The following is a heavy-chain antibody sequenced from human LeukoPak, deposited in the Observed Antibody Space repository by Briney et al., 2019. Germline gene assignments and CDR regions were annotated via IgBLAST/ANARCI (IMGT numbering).Heavy chain of an antibody. Sequence: SETLPLTCTVSGASVSSYYWSWIRQPPGKGPEWIGYFSYSGSTNYNPSLRSRVTISVDTSKNQFSLNLSSVTAADTAVYYCARGPLDSGYTYFDYWGQGTLVSVAS. D-gene: IGHD5-12*01. J-gene: IGHJ4*02. CDR2: FSYSGST. CDR3: ARGPLDSGYTYFDY. V-gene: IGHV4-59*02. CDR1: GASVSSYY.